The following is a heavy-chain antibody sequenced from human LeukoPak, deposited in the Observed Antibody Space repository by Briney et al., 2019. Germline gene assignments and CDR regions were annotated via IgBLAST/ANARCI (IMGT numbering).Heavy chain of an antibody. J-gene: IGHJ4*02. CDR1: GGSISGFY. D-gene: IGHD3-3*01. CDR3: ARDRAGVADY. V-gene: IGHV4-59*01. CDR2: IYYSGST. Sequence: SETLSLTCTVSGGSISGFYWSWIRQPPGKGLEWIGYIYYSGSTNYNPSLKSRVTISVDTSKNQFSLKLTSATAADTAVYYCARDRAGVADYWGQGTLVTVSS.